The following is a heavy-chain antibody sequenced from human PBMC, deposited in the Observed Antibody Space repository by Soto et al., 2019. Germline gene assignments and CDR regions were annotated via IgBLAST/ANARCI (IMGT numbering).Heavy chain of an antibody. V-gene: IGHV1-2*02. CDR3: ARDETKAYYYGMDV. Sequence: WASVKVSCKASGYTFTGYYMHWVRQAPGQGLEWMGWINPNSGGTNYAQKFQGRVTMTRDTSISTAYMELSRLRSDDTAVYYCARDETKAYYYGMDVWGQGTTVTVSS. CDR2: INPNSGGT. J-gene: IGHJ6*02. CDR1: GYTFTGYY.